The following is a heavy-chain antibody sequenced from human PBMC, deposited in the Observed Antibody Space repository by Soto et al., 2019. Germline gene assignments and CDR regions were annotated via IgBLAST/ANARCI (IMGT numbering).Heavy chain of an antibody. CDR3: ARDYYDSSGYSRFDP. J-gene: IGHJ5*02. V-gene: IGHV4-59*01. CDR1: GGSISSYY. Sequence: QVQLQESGPGLVKPSETLSLTCTVSGGSISSYYWSWIRQPPGKGLEWIGYIYYSGSTNYNPSLKSRVTISVDTSKNQFSLKLSSVTAADTAVYYCARDYYDSSGYSRFDPWGQGTLVTVSS. CDR2: IYYSGST. D-gene: IGHD3-22*01.